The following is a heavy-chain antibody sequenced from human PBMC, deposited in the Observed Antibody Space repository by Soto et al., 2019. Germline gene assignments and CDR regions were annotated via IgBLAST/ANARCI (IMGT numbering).Heavy chain of an antibody. J-gene: IGHJ3*02. Sequence: ASVKVSCKASGGTFSSYAISWVLQAPGQGLEWMGWISAYNGNTNYAQKLQGRVTMTTDTSTSTAYMELRSLRSDDTAVYYCARGNRIEAFNIWGQGTMVTVSS. CDR1: GGTFSSYA. V-gene: IGHV1-18*01. CDR3: ARGNRIEAFNI. CDR2: ISAYNGNT. D-gene: IGHD2-15*01.